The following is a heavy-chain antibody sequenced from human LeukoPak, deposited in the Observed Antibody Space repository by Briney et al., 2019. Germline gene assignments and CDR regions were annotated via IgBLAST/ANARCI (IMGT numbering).Heavy chain of an antibody. CDR2: MNPNSGNT. J-gene: IGHJ2*01. CDR1: GYTFTSYD. V-gene: IGHV1-8*03. CDR3: ARGNSGSYYVHWYFDL. D-gene: IGHD1-26*01. Sequence: ASVKVSCKASGYTFTSYDINWVRQATGQGLEWMGWMNPNSGNTGYAQKFQGRVTITRNTSISTAYMELSSLRSEDTAVYYCARGNSGSYYVHWYFDLWGRGTPVTVSS.